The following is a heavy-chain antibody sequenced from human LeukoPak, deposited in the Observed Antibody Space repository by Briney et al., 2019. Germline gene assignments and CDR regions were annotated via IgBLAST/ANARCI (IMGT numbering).Heavy chain of an antibody. CDR3: ARASGGWDLDY. J-gene: IGHJ4*01. D-gene: IGHD1-26*01. V-gene: IGHV3-21*06. CDR2: ITSSGTYI. CDR1: GFSFNLFH. Sequence: GGSLRLSCAASGFSFNLFHMNWVRQAPGKGLEWVSSITSSGTYITYVDSVQGRFTISRDNAKNSLYLQMNSLRVDDTALYYCARASGGWDLDYWGHGTLVTVS.